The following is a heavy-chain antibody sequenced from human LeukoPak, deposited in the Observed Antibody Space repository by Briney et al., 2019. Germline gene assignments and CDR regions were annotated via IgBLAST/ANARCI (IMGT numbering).Heavy chain of an antibody. J-gene: IGHJ4*02. CDR3: ARAKTWIQLWLVGAGFDY. D-gene: IGHD5-18*01. CDR2: IYHSGST. Sequence: ETLSLTCAVYGGSFSGYYRSWVRQPPGKGLEWIGEIYHSGSTNYNPSLKSRVTISVDKSKNQSSLKLSSVTAADTAVYYCARAKTWIQLWLVGAGFDYWGQGTLVTVSS. CDR1: GGSFSGYY. V-gene: IGHV4-34*01.